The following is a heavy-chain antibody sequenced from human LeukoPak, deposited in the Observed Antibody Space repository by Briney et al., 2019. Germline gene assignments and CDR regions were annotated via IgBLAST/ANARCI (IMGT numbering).Heavy chain of an antibody. J-gene: IGHJ3*02. Sequence: ASVKVSCKASGYTFTSYDINWVRQAPGQGLEWMAWMNPNSGNTGYAQKFQGRVTITRNTSISTAYMELSSLRSEDTAVYYCAASKNLGVSAFDIWGQGTMVTVSS. CDR3: AASKNLGVSAFDI. V-gene: IGHV1-8*03. CDR2: MNPNSGNT. CDR1: GYTFTSYD. D-gene: IGHD2-21*01.